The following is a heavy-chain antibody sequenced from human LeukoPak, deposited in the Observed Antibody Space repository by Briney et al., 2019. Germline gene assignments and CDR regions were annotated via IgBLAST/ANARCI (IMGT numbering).Heavy chain of an antibody. V-gene: IGHV4-61*02. Sequence: SETLSLTCTVSGGSISSGSYYWSWIRQPARKGLEWIGRIYTSGSTNYNPSLKSRVTISVDTSKNQFSLNLSSVTAADTAMYYCARAVGTSRNFFDYWGQGTLVTVSS. CDR2: IYTSGST. CDR1: GGSISSGSYY. J-gene: IGHJ4*02. CDR3: ARAVGTSRNFFDY. D-gene: IGHD4-23*01.